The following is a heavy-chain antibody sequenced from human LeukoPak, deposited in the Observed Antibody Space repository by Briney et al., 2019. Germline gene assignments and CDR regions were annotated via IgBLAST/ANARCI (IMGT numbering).Heavy chain of an antibody. J-gene: IGHJ6*03. V-gene: IGHV1-69*06. CDR1: GGTFSSYA. Sequence: GASVKVSCKASGGTFSSYAISWVRQAPGQGLEWMGGIIPIFGTANYAQKFQGRVTITADKSTSTAYMELSSLRSEDTAVYYCATGLNYYYYMDVWGKGTTVTVSS. CDR3: ATGLNYYYYMDV. CDR2: IIPIFGTA.